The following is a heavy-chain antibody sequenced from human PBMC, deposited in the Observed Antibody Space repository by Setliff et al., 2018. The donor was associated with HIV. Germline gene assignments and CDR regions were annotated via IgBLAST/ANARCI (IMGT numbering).Heavy chain of an antibody. CDR3: ARVPIVVITNWYFDL. J-gene: IGHJ2*01. CDR1: GYSISSGYY. D-gene: IGHD3-22*01. V-gene: IGHV4-38-2*01. Sequence: ASETLSLTCAVSGYSISSGYYWGWIRQPPGKGLEWIGYISYRGTTNYNPSLKSRVTILVDTSKKQFSLNLTSVTAADTAVYYCARVPIVVITNWYFDLWGRGALVTVSS. CDR2: ISYRGTT.